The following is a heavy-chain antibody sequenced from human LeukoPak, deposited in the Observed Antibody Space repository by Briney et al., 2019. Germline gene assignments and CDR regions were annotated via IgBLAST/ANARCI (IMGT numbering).Heavy chain of an antibody. Sequence: SETLSLTCTVSNDSISSSTYYWGWIRQPPGKGLEWIGTIHYTGRPFYNPSLKSRVTISVDTSKKKFSLNLTSVTAADTAIYYCARQREEAAGPFVLDSWGQGTLVTVSS. CDR1: NDSISSSTYY. D-gene: IGHD6-13*01. J-gene: IGHJ5*01. CDR3: ARQREEAAGPFVLDS. V-gene: IGHV4-39*01. CDR2: IHYTGRP.